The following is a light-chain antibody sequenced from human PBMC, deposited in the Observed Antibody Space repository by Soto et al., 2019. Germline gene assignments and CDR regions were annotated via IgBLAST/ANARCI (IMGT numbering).Light chain of an antibody. CDR3: QQYGSSRIT. CDR1: QSVSRSY. J-gene: IGKJ5*01. CDR2: GAS. V-gene: IGKV3-20*01. Sequence: EIVLTQSPGTLSLSPGERATLSCRASQSVSRSYLAWYKQKPGQAPGLLIYGASSRATGIPDRFSGSWSGKDFILNINRLGHEDMAVYYCQQYGSSRITFGQWTRLEI.